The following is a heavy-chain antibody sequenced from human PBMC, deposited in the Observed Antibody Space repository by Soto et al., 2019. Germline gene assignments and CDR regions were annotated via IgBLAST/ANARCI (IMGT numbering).Heavy chain of an antibody. Sequence: QVQLQQWGAGLLKPSETLSLTCAVYGGSFSGYYWSWIRQPPGKGLEWIGEINHSGSTNYNPSLKSRVTISVDTSKNQFSLKLSSVTAADTAVYYCARGIRYSSSWYNWGQGTLVTVSS. J-gene: IGHJ4*02. CDR2: INHSGST. D-gene: IGHD6-13*01. V-gene: IGHV4-34*01. CDR3: ARGIRYSSSWYN. CDR1: GGSFSGYY.